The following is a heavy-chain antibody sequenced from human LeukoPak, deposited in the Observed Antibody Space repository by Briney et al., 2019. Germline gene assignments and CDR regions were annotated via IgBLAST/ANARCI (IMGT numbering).Heavy chain of an antibody. Sequence: GGSVRLSCAASGFTFSTYSMNWVRQAPGKGLVWVSRINTDGSSTSYADSVKGRFTISRDNSKNTLYLQMNSLRAEDTAVYYCAKDRDDSSGYYSDYWGQGTLVTVSS. J-gene: IGHJ4*02. D-gene: IGHD3-22*01. V-gene: IGHV3-74*01. CDR1: GFTFSTYS. CDR2: INTDGSST. CDR3: AKDRDDSSGYYSDY.